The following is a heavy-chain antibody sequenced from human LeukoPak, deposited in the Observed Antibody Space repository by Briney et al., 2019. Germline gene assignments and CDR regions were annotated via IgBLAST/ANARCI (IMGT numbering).Heavy chain of an antibody. CDR3: ARDHSSSWSANFDY. CDR1: GGSISSSSYY. J-gene: IGHJ4*02. D-gene: IGHD6-13*01. CDR2: IYYSGSI. Sequence: SETLSLTCTVSGGSISSSSYYWGWIRQPPGKGLEWIGSIYYSGSIYYNPSLKSRVTISVDTSKNQFSLKLSSVTAADTAVYYCARDHSSSWSANFDYWGQGTLVTVSS. V-gene: IGHV4-39*07.